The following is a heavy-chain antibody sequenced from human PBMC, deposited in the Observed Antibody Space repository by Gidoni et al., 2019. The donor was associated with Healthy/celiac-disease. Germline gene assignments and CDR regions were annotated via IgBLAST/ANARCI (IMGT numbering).Heavy chain of an antibody. CDR2: IYYSGST. CDR1: GGSISSGDYY. J-gene: IGHJ4*02. V-gene: IGHV4-30-4*01. D-gene: IGHD2-15*01. Sequence: QVQLQESGPGLVKPSQTLSLTCTVSGGSISSGDYYWSWIRQPPGKGLEWIGYIYYSGSTYYNPSLKSRVTISVDTSKNQFSLKLSSVTAADTAVYYCARDGEQEYCSGGSCLFLWGQGTLVTVSS. CDR3: ARDGEQEYCSGGSCLFL.